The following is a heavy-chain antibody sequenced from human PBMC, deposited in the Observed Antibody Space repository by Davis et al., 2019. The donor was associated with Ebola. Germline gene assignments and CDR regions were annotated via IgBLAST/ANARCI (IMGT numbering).Heavy chain of an antibody. J-gene: IGHJ4*02. CDR1: GGSISSSSYY. D-gene: IGHD4-23*01. V-gene: IGHV4-39*07. Sequence: SETLSLTCTVSGGSISSSSYYWGWLRQPPGKGLEWIGSIYYSGSTYYNPSLKSRVTISVDTSKNQFSLKLSSVTAADTAVYYCARVGYGGKLYYFDYWGQGTLVTVSS. CDR3: ARVGYGGKLYYFDY. CDR2: IYYSGST.